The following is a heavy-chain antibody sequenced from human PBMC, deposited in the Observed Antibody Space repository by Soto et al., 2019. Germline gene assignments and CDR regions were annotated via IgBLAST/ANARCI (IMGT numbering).Heavy chain of an antibody. V-gene: IGHV1-46*01. CDR3: ARYMTPVTFAY. D-gene: IGHD4-17*01. J-gene: IGHJ4*02. CDR1: GYTFTSYY. CDR2: INPSGGST. Sequence: ASVKVSCKASGYTFTSYYMHWVRQAPGQGLEWMGIINPSGGSTSYAQRFQGRVTMTTDTSTSTAYMELRSLRSDDTAVYYCARYMTPVTFAYWGQGSLVTVSS.